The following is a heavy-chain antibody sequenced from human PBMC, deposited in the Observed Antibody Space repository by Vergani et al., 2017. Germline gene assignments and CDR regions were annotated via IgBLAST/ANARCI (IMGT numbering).Heavy chain of an antibody. Sequence: QVQLVQSGAEVKKPGASVKVSCKASGYSFTSYSMHWVRQAPGQGLEWMGIINPMGGSTSYAQKFQGRVTMTRDTSTTTVYMELTSLRSEDTAVYYCARAPLSSWSLGGFDYWGQGTLVTVSS. V-gene: IGHV1-46*01. J-gene: IGHJ4*02. D-gene: IGHD6-13*01. CDR2: INPMGGST. CDR1: GYSFTSYS. CDR3: ARAPLSSWSLGGFDY.